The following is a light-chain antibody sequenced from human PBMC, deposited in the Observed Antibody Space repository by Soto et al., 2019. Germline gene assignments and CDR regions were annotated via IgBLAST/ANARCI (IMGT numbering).Light chain of an antibody. CDR1: SSDVGSYNL. V-gene: IGLV2-23*01. Sequence: QSELTQPASVSGSPGQSITISCTGTSSDVGSYNLVSWYQQHPGKAPKLMIYEGSKRPSGVSNRFSGSKSGNTASLTISGLQAEDEADYYCCSYAGSVVFGGGTKVTVL. CDR2: EGS. J-gene: IGLJ2*01. CDR3: CSYAGSVV.